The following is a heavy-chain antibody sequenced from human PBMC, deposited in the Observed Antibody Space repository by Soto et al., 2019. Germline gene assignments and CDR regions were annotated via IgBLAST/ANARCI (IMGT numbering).Heavy chain of an antibody. J-gene: IGHJ4*02. V-gene: IGHV4-39*01. CDR1: GGSITSSPSY. Sequence: SETLSLTCTVSGGSITSSPSYWGWIRQPPGKGLEWIGSTYFGGSTYYNPSLTGRVTISVDTSKNQVSLNLNSVTAADTAVYYCARPRHHTALVCDYWGQGALVTVSS. CDR2: TYFGGST. D-gene: IGHD2-8*02. CDR3: ARPRHHTALVCDY.